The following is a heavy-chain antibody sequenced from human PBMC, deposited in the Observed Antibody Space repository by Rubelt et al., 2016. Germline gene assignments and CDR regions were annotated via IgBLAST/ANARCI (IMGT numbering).Heavy chain of an antibody. CDR3: AGDDSRRGDY. D-gene: IGHD3-10*01. CDR2: FNPDSGGK. CDR1: GYTFTDYY. Sequence: QVQLVQSGAEVKKPGASVKVSCTASGYTFTDYYMHWVRQAPGQGLEWRGWFNPDSGGKKYAQNLQGRVTMTRDTSIGTGYMELSSLRSDDTAWYYCAGDDSRRGDYWGQGTLVTVSS. J-gene: IGHJ4*02. V-gene: IGHV1-2*02.